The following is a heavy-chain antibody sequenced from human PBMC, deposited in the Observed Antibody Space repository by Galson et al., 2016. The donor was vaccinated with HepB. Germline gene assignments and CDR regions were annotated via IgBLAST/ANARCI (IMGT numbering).Heavy chain of an antibody. D-gene: IGHD3-3*01. Sequence: SLRLSCAASRFTFSSYGMHWVRQAPGKGLEWVAVISYDGSNKSYAASVKGRSTISRDNSKNTLFLQMNSLRAEDTAVYYCATDPDFWSGYCFDWGQGTLVTVSS. CDR1: RFTFSSYG. CDR2: ISYDGSNK. J-gene: IGHJ4*02. V-gene: IGHV3-30*03. CDR3: ATDPDFWSGYCFD.